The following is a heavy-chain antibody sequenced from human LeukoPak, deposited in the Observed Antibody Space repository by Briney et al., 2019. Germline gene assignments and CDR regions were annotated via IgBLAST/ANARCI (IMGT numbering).Heavy chain of an antibody. CDR1: GFTFSNYW. J-gene: IGHJ4*02. D-gene: IGHD2-2*01. CDR2: IQQDGSGK. Sequence: GGSLRISCTASGFTFSNYWRSWVRRAPGKGLEWVATIQQDGSGKYYVDSVKGRFTISRDNAEKSLYLQMNSLGADDTAVYYCARDSPYRFDYWGQGTLVTVSS. CDR3: ARDSPYRFDY. V-gene: IGHV3-7*01.